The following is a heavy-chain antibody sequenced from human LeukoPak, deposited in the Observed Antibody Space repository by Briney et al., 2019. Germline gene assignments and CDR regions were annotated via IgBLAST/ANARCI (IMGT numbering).Heavy chain of an antibody. D-gene: IGHD6-19*01. Sequence: PSETLSLTCAVYGESFSDYYWTWIRQPPGKLLEWIGEINHSGSTNYNPSLKSRVTISVDTSKIQFFLRLSSVTAADTAVYYCAKGHRYSSGWYWSHWFDPWGQGTLVTVSS. V-gene: IGHV4-34*01. J-gene: IGHJ5*02. CDR1: GESFSDYY. CDR2: INHSGST. CDR3: AKGHRYSSGWYWSHWFDP.